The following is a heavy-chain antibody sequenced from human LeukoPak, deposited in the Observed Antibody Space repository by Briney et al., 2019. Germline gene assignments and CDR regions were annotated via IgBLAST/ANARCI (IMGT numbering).Heavy chain of an antibody. V-gene: IGHV1-69*06. D-gene: IGHD5-18*01. J-gene: IGHJ6*03. CDR3: ARGKYSYGPDYYYMDV. Sequence: SSVNVSCKASGGTFSRYAISWVRQAPGQGLEGMGGIIPIFGSANYAQKFQGRVTITEDKSTSTAYMELRSLGTEDTAGYYGARGKYSYGPDYYYMDVWGKGTTVTVSS. CDR1: GGTFSRYA. CDR2: IIPIFGSA.